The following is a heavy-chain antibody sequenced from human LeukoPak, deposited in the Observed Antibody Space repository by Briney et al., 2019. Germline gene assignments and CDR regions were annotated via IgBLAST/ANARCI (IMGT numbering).Heavy chain of an antibody. V-gene: IGHV3-23*01. J-gene: IGHJ5*02. CDR1: GFTFSSYA. CDR3: AKDPYSSAGFSRDWFDP. CDR2: IRGDGGYT. Sequence: GGSLRLSCAASGFTFSSYAMSWVRQAPGKGLEWGSAIRGDGGYTYYADSVKGRFTISRDNSKNTLYLQMNSLSAEDTAVYYCAKDPYSSAGFSRDWFDPWGQGTLVTVSS. D-gene: IGHD6-25*01.